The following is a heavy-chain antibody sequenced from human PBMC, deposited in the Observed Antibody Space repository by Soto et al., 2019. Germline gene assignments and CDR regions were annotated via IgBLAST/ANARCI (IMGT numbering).Heavy chain of an antibody. V-gene: IGHV5-10-1*01. CDR2: IDPSDSYT. J-gene: IGHJ6*02. D-gene: IGHD6-19*01. CDR3: ARLAYSSGWYEYYYYYGMDV. CDR1: GYSFTSYW. Sequence: LKISCKGSGYSFTSYWISWVRQMPEKGLEWMGRIDPSDSYTNYSPSFQGHVTISADKSISTAYLQWSSLKASDTAMYYCARLAYSSGWYEYYYYYGMDVWGQGTTVTVSS.